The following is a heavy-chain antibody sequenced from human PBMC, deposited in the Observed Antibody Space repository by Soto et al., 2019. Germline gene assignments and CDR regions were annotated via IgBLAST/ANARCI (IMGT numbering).Heavy chain of an antibody. Sequence: PSXTLSLTCTVSGGSISSYYSSWIRQPPVKGLELIEYIYYSGSTNYNPSLKSRVTISVDTSKNQFSLKLSSVTAADTALYYCARHEEVYSSGWTRRTFDYWGQGTPVTVSS. D-gene: IGHD6-25*01. CDR2: IYYSGST. CDR3: ARHEEVYSSGWTRRTFDY. CDR1: GGSISSYY. J-gene: IGHJ4*02. V-gene: IGHV4-59*08.